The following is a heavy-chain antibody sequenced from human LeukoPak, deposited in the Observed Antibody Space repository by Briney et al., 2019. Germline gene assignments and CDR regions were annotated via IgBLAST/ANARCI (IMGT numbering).Heavy chain of an antibody. V-gene: IGHV3-7*05. J-gene: IGHJ4*02. CDR1: RFTFSSYW. Sequence: PGGSLRLSCAASRFTFSSYWMTWVRQAPGKGLEWVANIKQDGREKYYVGSVKGRFTISRDNTKNSLYLQMNSLRAEDTAVYYCAREGGYGGVFDYWGQGTLVTVSS. D-gene: IGHD5-12*01. CDR3: AREGGYGGVFDY. CDR2: IKQDGREK.